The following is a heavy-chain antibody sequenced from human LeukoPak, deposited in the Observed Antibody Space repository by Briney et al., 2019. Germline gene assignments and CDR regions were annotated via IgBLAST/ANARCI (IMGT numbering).Heavy chain of an antibody. CDR3: ARWVTLDGSDAFDI. V-gene: IGHV1-69*05. J-gene: IGHJ3*02. CDR1: GGTFSSYA. CDR2: IIPIFGTA. D-gene: IGHD5-24*01. Sequence: SVKVSCKASGGTFSSYAISWVRQAPGQGLEWMGGIIPIFGTANYAQKFQGRVTITTDESTSTAYMELSSLRSEDTAVYYCARWVTLDGSDAFDIWGPGTMGTVSS.